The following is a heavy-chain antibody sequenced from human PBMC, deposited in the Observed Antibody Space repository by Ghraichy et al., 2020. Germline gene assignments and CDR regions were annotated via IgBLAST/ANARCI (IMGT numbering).Heavy chain of an antibody. J-gene: IGHJ4*02. D-gene: IGHD2-8*01. CDR1: GYTFTGYG. Sequence: ASLKVSCKASGYTFTGYGITWVRQAPGQGLEWMGWINTYNGNTNYAQNFQGRVTMTTDTSTSTAYMELRSLRSDDTAVYYCTRGGWGLMGVFDYWGQGTLVTVSS. CDR3: TRGGWGLMGVFDY. CDR2: INTYNGNT. V-gene: IGHV1-18*04.